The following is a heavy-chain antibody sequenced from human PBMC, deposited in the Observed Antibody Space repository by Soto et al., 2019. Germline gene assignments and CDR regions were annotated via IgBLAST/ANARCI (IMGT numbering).Heavy chain of an antibody. CDR1: GFTFSDFA. CDR2: IYGGGNGP. CDR3: AKMEGMDPWAYSFDY. Sequence: VQVLESGGGLVQPGGSLRLSCAATGFTFSDFAMSWVRQAPGKGLEWVSRIYGGGNGPHYADSVKGRVTISRDNSKNTLHRQMNSLRAEDTAVYYCAKMEGMDPWAYSFDYWGQGTLVTVSS. J-gene: IGHJ4*02. D-gene: IGHD2-2*03. V-gene: IGHV3-23*01.